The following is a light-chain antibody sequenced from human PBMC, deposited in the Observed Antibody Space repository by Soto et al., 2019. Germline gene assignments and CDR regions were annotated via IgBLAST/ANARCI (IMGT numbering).Light chain of an antibody. CDR2: KAS. CDR3: QQYNSYSPWT. J-gene: IGKJ1*01. Sequence: DIQMTQSPSTLSASVGDRVTITCRASQSISSWLAWYQQKPGKAPKLLIYKASSLESGVPSRFSGSGSGTAFTLTISSLQPDDFATYYCQQYNSYSPWTFDQGTKVEIK. CDR1: QSISSW. V-gene: IGKV1-5*03.